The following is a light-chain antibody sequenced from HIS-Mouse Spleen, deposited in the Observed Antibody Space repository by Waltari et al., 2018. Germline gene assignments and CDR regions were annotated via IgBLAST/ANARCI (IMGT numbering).Light chain of an antibody. CDR3: QQLNSYL. Sequence: DIQLTQSPSFLSASVGDRVTITCRASQGICSYLAWYQQKTGKAPKLLIYAASTLQSGVPSRFSGSGSGTEFTLTISSLQPEDFATYYCQQLNSYLFGGGTKVEIK. CDR2: AAS. CDR1: QGICSY. V-gene: IGKV1-9*01. J-gene: IGKJ4*01.